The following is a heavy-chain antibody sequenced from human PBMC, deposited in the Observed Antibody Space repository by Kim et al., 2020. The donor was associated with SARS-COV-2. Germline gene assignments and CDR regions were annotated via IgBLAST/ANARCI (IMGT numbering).Heavy chain of an antibody. V-gene: IGHV3-21*06. CDR3: GREITWGFNACDV. CDR2: LGSTSNSI. CDR1: GFSFANYN. J-gene: IGHJ3*01. D-gene: IGHD3-16*01. Sequence: GGSLRLSCVASGFSFANYNMNWVRQAPGKGLEWVSSLGSTSNSIYYADSVRGRFTISRDNAKNSLYLQLNSLRAEDTAIYFCGREITWGFNACDVWGQGT.